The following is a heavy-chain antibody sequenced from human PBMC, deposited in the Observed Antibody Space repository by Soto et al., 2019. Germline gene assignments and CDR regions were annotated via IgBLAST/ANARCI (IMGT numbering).Heavy chain of an antibody. Sequence: GGSLRLSCAASGFDFRKYAMHWVRQSPGKGPEWVAITSDDGDIQYYADSVKGRFTISRDNSKNTLYLQMTTLRSEDAAVYFCARAVDAAMDPLDYWGQGILVTVSS. V-gene: IGHV3-30-3*01. CDR1: GFDFRKYA. CDR2: TSDDGDIQ. D-gene: IGHD5-18*01. J-gene: IGHJ4*02. CDR3: ARAVDAAMDPLDY.